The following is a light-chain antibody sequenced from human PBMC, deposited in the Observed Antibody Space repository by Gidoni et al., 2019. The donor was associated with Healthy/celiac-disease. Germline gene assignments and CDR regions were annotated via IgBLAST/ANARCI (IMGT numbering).Light chain of an antibody. CDR1: QSISSY. CDR3: QQSYRTST. V-gene: IGKV1-39*01. Sequence: DIQMTQSPSSLSASVGDRVTITCRASQSISSYLNWYQQKPGKAPKLLIYAASSLQSGVPSRFSGSGPGTDFTLTISSLQPEDFATYYCQQSYRTSTFGQGTKVEIK. CDR2: AAS. J-gene: IGKJ1*01.